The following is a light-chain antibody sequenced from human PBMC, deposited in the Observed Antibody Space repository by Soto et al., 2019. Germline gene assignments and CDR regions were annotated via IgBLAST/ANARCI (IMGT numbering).Light chain of an antibody. CDR1: QSVSSSY. Sequence: EIVLTQSPGTPSLSPGERATLSCRASQSVSSSYLAWYQQKPGQAPRLLIYGASSRATGIPDRFSGSGSGTDFTLTISRLEPEDFAVYYCQQYGSSPSITFGQGPRLEIK. V-gene: IGKV3-20*01. CDR3: QQYGSSPSIT. CDR2: GAS. J-gene: IGKJ5*01.